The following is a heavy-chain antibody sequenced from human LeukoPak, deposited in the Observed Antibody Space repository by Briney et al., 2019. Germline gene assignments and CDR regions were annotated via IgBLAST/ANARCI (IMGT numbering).Heavy chain of an antibody. V-gene: IGHV1-2*02. D-gene: IGHD5-24*01. CDR3: ARGGPRRDGLMYYFDY. CDR2: INPNCGGT. Sequence: EASVKVSCKASGYTFTGYYMHWVRQAPGQGLEWMGWINPNCGGTNYAQKFQGRVTMTRDTSISTAYMELSRLRSDDTAVYYCARGGPRRDGLMYYFDYWGQGTLVTVSS. J-gene: IGHJ4*02. CDR1: GYTFTGYY.